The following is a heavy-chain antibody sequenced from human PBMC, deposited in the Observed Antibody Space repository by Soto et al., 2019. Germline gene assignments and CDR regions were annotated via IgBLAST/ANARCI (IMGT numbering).Heavy chain of an antibody. CDR2: ISVYNGGT. D-gene: IGHD6-6*01. CDR3: ARCSSSSPYYYYGMDV. J-gene: IGHJ6*02. Sequence: APVKVSCKASGYTFTSFGFNWVRQAPGQGLEWMGWISVYNGGTNYVQKFQGRVTMTTDTSTSTAYMELRSLRSDDTAVYYCARCSSSSPYYYYGMDVWGQGTTVTVSS. V-gene: IGHV1-18*01. CDR1: GYTFTSFG.